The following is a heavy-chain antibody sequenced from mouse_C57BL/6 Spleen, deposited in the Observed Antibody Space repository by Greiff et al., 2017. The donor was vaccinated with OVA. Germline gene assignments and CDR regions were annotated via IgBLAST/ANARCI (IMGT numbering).Heavy chain of an antibody. CDR2: INPSNGGT. CDR3: ARGDYDEGFDYAMDY. V-gene: IGHV1-53*01. J-gene: IGHJ4*01. Sequence: QVQLQQPGTELVKPGASVKLSCKASGYTFTSYWMHWVKQRPGQGLEWIGNINPSNGGTNYNEKFKSKATLTVDKSSSTAYMQLSSLTSEDSAVYYCARGDYDEGFDYAMDYWGQGTSVTVSS. D-gene: IGHD2-4*01. CDR1: GYTFTSYW.